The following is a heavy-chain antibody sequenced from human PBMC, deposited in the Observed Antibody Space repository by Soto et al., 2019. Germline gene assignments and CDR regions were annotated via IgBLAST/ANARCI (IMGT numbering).Heavy chain of an antibody. J-gene: IGHJ4*02. V-gene: IGHV4-4*02. CDR3: ARTGGTNY. Sequence: PSETLSLTCFVSGSSMNTNNWWRWLRQPPGKGQEWIDEIHHSGTTKYNPYLKRRLTISIDKSKNQFSLALTSVTAADTAVYYCARTGGTNYWGQGARVTVSS. CDR2: IHHSGTT. CDR1: GSSMNTNNW.